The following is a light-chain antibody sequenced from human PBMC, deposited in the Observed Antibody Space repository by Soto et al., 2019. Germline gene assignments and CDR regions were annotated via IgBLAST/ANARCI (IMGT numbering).Light chain of an antibody. CDR1: SSDVGGYDH. Sequence: QSALTQPPSASGSPGQSVTIPCTGTSSDVGGYDHVSWYQQHPGKAPKLMIYEVTKRPAGVPDRFSGSKSGNTASLTVSGLQPEDQADSSRSSDAGKYNYVFGTGTKVTVL. J-gene: IGLJ1*01. CDR2: EVT. CDR3: SSDAGKYNYV. V-gene: IGLV2-8*01.